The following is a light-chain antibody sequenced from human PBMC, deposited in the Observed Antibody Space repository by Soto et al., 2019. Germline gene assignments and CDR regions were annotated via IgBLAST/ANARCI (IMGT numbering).Light chain of an antibody. J-gene: IGKJ1*01. CDR2: GAS. CDR3: HQYRSSSWT. V-gene: IGKV3-20*01. CDR1: QSIISSY. Sequence: EIVLTQTPGTLSLSPGESATLSCRASQSIISSYLAWYQKKPGQAPRLLIYGASSRASGIPDRFSGSGSGTDFTLTISRLEPEDFAVYYCHQYRSSSWTFGQGTKVDIK.